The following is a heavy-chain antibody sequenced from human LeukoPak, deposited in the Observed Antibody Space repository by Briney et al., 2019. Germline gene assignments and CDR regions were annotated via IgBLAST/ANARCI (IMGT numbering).Heavy chain of an antibody. D-gene: IGHD4-17*01. V-gene: IGHV3-23*01. J-gene: IGHJ4*02. CDR2: VSSSGDKT. Sequence: PGGSLRLSCAASGFTLNNYAMSWVRQAPGKGLEWVSLVSSSGDKTYYPESVKGRFTISRDNSKNTLYLQMNSLRAEDTAVYYCANYGRHFASWGQGTLVTVSP. CDR3: ANYGRHFAS. CDR1: GFTLNNYA.